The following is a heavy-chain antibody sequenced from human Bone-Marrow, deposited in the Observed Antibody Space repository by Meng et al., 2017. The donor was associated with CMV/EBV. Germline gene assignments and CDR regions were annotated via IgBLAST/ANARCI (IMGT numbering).Heavy chain of an antibody. CDR2: IKQDGSEK. CDR3: ARESYIVVVPAAIPVGDKYNWFDP. D-gene: IGHD2-2*02. V-gene: IGHV3-7*01. J-gene: IGHJ5*02. CDR1: GFTFSSYW. Sequence: GGSLRLSCAASGFTFSSYWMSWVRQAPGKGLEWVANIKQDGSEKYYVDSVKGRFTISRDNAKNSLYLQMNSLRAEDTAVYYCARESYIVVVPAAIPVGDKYNWFDPWGQGTLVTGSS.